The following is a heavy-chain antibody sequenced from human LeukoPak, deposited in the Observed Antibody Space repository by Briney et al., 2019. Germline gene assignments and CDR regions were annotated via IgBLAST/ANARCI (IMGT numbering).Heavy chain of an antibody. CDR1: GDNFDIYW. CDR3: ARSYYYDSSGYQH. D-gene: IGHD3-22*01. Sequence: GESLKISCNVSGDNFDIYWIAWVRQMPGNGLEWMGIIYPGDSDAKYSPSFQGQVTISADKSISTAYLQWSSLKASDTAMYYCARSYYYDSSGYQHWGQGTLVTVSS. CDR2: IYPGDSDA. V-gene: IGHV5-51*03. J-gene: IGHJ1*01.